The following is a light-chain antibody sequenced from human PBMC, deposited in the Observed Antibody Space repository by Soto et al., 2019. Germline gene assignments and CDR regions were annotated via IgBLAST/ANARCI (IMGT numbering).Light chain of an antibody. CDR1: QYIASSY. V-gene: IGKV3-20*01. J-gene: IGKJ2*01. CDR3: QQYGGSPYT. Sequence: EIVLTQSPGTLSLSPGEGATLSCRSSQYIASSYLAWYQRRRGQAPRLLIYGTSSRATGIPDRFSGRGSGTDFTLTISRLEPEDFAVYYCQQYGGSPYTFGLGTKVEIK. CDR2: GTS.